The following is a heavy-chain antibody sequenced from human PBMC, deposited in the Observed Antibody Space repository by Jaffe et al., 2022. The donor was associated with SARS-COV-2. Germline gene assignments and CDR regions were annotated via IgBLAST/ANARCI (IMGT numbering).Heavy chain of an antibody. Sequence: QVQLVQSGAEVKKPGASVKVSCKASGYTFTSYDINWVRQATGQGLEWMGWMNPNSGNTGYAQKFQGRVTMTRNTSISTAYMELSSLRSEDTAVYYCARVGSTVRGVIRGWFDPWGQGTLVTVSS. CDR2: MNPNSGNT. D-gene: IGHD3-10*01. V-gene: IGHV1-8*01. J-gene: IGHJ5*02. CDR1: GYTFTSYD. CDR3: ARVGSTVRGVIRGWFDP.